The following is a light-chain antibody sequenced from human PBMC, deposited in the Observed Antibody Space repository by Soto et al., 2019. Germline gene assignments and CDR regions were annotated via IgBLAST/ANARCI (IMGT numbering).Light chain of an antibody. Sequence: EIGLTQSPGILSLSPGERASLSCGASQSISSSFLAWYQQKPGQAPRLLIYGASSRATGIPDRFSGTGSETDFTLTISRLEPEDFAVYYCQQYDNSPITFGQGTLPAI. J-gene: IGKJ5*01. CDR1: QSISSSF. CDR2: GAS. CDR3: QQYDNSPIT. V-gene: IGKV3-20*01.